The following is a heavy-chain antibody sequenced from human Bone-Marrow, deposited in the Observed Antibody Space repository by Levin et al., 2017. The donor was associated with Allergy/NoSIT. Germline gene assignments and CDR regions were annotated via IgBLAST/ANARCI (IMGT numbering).Heavy chain of an antibody. CDR2: IYSGGST. D-gene: IGHD4-23*01. CDR1: GFTVSSNY. V-gene: IGHV3-53*01. J-gene: IGHJ4*02. Sequence: PGGSLRLSCAASGFTVSSNYMNWVRQAPGKGLEWVSVIYSGGSTYYADSVKGRFTISRDNSKNTLYLQMNSLRAEDTAVYYCAREGDDDGGNSPGFYWGQGALVTVSS. CDR3: AREGDDDGGNSPGFY.